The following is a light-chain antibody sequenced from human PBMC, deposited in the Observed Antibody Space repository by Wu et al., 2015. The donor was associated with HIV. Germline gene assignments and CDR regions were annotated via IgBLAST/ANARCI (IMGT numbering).Light chain of an antibody. V-gene: IGKV3-20*01. CDR1: QSVSSTY. J-gene: IGKJ4*01. CDR3: QQYGSSPLT. CDR2: DAS. Sequence: EIALTQSPGTLSLSPGERATLSCRASQSVSSTYLAWYQQKPGQAPRLLIHDASSRATGIPDRFSGSGSGTDFTLTISRLEPEDFAVYYCQQYGSSPLTFGGGTKVEI.